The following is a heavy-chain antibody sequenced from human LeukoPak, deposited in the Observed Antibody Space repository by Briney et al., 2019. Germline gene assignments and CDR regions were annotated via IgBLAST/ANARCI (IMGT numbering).Heavy chain of an antibody. J-gene: IGHJ5*02. CDR1: GASVSGYY. D-gene: IGHD6-6*01. Sequence: NPSETLSLTCVVYGASVSGYYWSWIRQPPGKGLEWLGEINDSGTSNYDPSLKSRVTISVDTSRNQVSLKLTSVTAADTAVYYCATSVPPLNAWGQGTLVTVSS. V-gene: IGHV4-34*01. CDR3: ATSVPPLNA. CDR2: INDSGTS.